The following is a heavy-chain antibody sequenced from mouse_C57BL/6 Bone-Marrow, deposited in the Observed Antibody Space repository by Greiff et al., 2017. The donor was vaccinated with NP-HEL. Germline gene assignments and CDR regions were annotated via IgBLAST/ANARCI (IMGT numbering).Heavy chain of an antibody. CDR3: ARDLYDGYPFAY. Sequence: EVHLVESGPGLVKPSQSLSLTCSVTGYSITSGYYWNWIRQFPGNKLEWMGYISYDGSNNYNPSLKNRISITRDTSKNQFFLKLNSVTTEDTATYYCARDLYDGYPFAYWGQGTLVTVSA. D-gene: IGHD2-3*01. CDR1: GYSITSGYY. J-gene: IGHJ3*01. CDR2: ISYDGSN. V-gene: IGHV3-6*01.